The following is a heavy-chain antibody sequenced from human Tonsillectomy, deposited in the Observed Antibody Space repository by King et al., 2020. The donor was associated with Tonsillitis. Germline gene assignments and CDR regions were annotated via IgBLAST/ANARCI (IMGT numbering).Heavy chain of an antibody. CDR2: ISYDGSNK. Sequence: VQLVESGGGVVQPGRSLRLSCVASGFTFSKYAIHWGRQAPGKGRELVAEISYDGSNKYYADSVKGRFTISRDNSKNTLYLQMNSLRTEDTAVYYCARRDGALDYYYYGLDVWGQGTTVTVSS. D-gene: IGHD4-17*01. V-gene: IGHV3-30-3*01. CDR3: ARRDGALDYYYYGLDV. CDR1: GFTFSKYA. J-gene: IGHJ6*02.